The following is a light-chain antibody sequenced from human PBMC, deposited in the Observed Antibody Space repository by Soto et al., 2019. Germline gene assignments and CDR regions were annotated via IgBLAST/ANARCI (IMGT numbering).Light chain of an antibody. CDR1: QSVYTNY. V-gene: IGKV3-20*01. Sequence: EIVLTQSPGTLSLSPGERATLSCRASQSVYTNYLAWYQQKPGQAPRLLIYGASRRATGIPDRFSGSGSGTDFTLTLSRLEPEDFAVYYCQHYDSSPPVYTFGQGTKLEIK. CDR3: QHYDSSPPVYT. CDR2: GAS. J-gene: IGKJ2*01.